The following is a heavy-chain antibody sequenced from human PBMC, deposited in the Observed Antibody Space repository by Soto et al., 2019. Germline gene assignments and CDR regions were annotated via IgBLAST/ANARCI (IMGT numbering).Heavy chain of an antibody. CDR2: ISNSGGTI. V-gene: IGHV3-23*01. CDR3: ARLQGDNSGTYGMDV. J-gene: IGHJ6*02. D-gene: IGHD3-10*01. CDR1: GFSLRNYG. Sequence: EVQLLESGGGLVQPGGSLRLSCAASGFSLRNYGMNWVRQAPGKGLEWVSVISNSGGTIKYADSVKGRFTISRDNFQSKVYLELNSLRAEDTAVYYCARLQGDNSGTYGMDVWGQGTTATGS.